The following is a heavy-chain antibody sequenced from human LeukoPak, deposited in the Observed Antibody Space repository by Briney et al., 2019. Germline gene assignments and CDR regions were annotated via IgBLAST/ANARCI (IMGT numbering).Heavy chain of an antibody. D-gene: IGHD1-1*01. CDR2: ISNNGGST. CDR3: AMNWNCDY. J-gene: IGHJ4*02. CDR1: GFTFSGYA. V-gene: IGHV3-64D*09. Sequence: GGSLRLSCSASGFTFSGYAMLWVRQAPGKGLECVSAISNNGGSTYYAGSVKGRFTVSRDNSKNTLHLQMSSLRAEDTAVYYCAMNWNCDYWGQGTLVTVSS.